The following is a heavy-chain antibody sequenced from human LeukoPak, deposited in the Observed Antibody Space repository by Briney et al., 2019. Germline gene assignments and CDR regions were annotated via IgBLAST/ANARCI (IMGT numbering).Heavy chain of an antibody. CDR3: ARSPYSSSWYGYYFDY. Sequence: ASVKVSCKASGYTFTSYGISWVRQAPGQGLEWMGWISAYNGNTNYAQKLQGRVTMTTDTSTSTAYMELRSLRSDDTAVYYCARSPYSSSWYGYYFDYWGQGTLVTASS. CDR2: ISAYNGNT. J-gene: IGHJ4*02. CDR1: GYTFTSYG. D-gene: IGHD6-13*01. V-gene: IGHV1-18*01.